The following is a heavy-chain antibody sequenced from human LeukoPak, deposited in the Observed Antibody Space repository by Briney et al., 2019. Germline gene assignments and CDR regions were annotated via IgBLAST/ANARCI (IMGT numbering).Heavy chain of an antibody. V-gene: IGHV3-23*01. CDR3: AKDQVGWTSSRFDP. J-gene: IGHJ5*02. Sequence: GASLRLSCAASGFSISGYAMSWVRQAPGKGLGWVSGINSNGNTYNADSVKGRFTISRDNSKNTLYLQMNSLRVEDTAVYYCAKDQVGWTSSRFDPWGQGTVVTVSS. CDR2: INSNGNT. CDR1: GFSISGYA. D-gene: IGHD6-6*01.